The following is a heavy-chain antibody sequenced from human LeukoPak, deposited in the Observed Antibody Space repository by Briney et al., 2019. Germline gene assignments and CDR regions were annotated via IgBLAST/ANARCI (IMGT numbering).Heavy chain of an antibody. J-gene: IGHJ5*02. Sequence: GGSLRLSCAASGFTFSSYGMSWVRQAPGKGLEWVANIKQDGSEKYYVDSVKGRFTISRDNAKNSLYLQMNSLRAEDTAVYYCARDNWNPWGQGTLVTVSS. CDR2: IKQDGSEK. CDR1: GFTFSSYG. CDR3: ARDNWNP. D-gene: IGHD1-20*01. V-gene: IGHV3-7*01.